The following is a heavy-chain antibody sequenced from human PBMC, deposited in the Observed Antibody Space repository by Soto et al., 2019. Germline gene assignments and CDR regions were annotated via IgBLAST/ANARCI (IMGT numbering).Heavy chain of an antibody. V-gene: IGHV5-10-1*01. CDR3: TRLPGGDYVWGSYRSNWFDP. Sequence: RGESLKISCKGSGYSFTSYWISWVRQMPGKGLEWMGRIDPSDSYTNYSPSFQGHVTISADKSISTAYLQWSSLKASDTAMYYCTRLPGGDYVWGSYRSNWFDPWGQGTLVTVSS. CDR2: IDPSDSYT. J-gene: IGHJ5*02. CDR1: GYSFTSYW. D-gene: IGHD3-16*02.